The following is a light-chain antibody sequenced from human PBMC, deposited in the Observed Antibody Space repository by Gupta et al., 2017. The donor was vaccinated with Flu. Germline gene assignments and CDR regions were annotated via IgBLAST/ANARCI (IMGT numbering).Light chain of an antibody. Sequence: DTQMTQSPSSLSASVGDRVTITCQASQDISNFLNWYQHKPGKAPKVLIYDVCNLKEGVPSRFSGSGSGTEFILTIMSRQPEDLATYYCQQQYNVPLTFGGGTKVEI. CDR3: QQQYNVPLT. CDR2: DVC. J-gene: IGKJ4*01. V-gene: IGKV1-33*01. CDR1: QDISNF.